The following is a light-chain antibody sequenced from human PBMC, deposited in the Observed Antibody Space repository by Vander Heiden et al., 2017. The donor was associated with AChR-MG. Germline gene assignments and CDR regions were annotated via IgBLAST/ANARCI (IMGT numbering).Light chain of an antibody. J-gene: IGKJ1*01. Sequence: DIQTTQSPSSLSASVGDRLTITCRASQTITTYFNWYQQRPGKAPKLLIYAASSLQSGVPSRFSGSGSGTEFTLTISSLQPEDFATYYCQQSFTPLWTFGQGTKVEIK. CDR1: QTITTY. V-gene: IGKV1-39*01. CDR3: QQSFTPLWT. CDR2: AAS.